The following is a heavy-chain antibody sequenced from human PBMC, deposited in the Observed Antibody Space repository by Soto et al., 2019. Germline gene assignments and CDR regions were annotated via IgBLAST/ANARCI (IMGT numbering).Heavy chain of an antibody. J-gene: IGHJ4*02. D-gene: IGHD6-13*01. Sequence: GGSLRLSCAASGFTFSGYGMHWVRQAPGKGLEWVAVIWYDGSNKYYADSVKGRFTISRDNSKNTLYLQMNSLRAEDTAVYYCARRGPGTYFDYWGQGTLVTVSS. CDR2: IWYDGSNK. CDR3: ARRGPGTYFDY. V-gene: IGHV3-33*01. CDR1: GFTFSGYG.